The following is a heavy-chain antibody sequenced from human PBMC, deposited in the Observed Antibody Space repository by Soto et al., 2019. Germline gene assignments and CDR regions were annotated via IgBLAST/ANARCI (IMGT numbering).Heavy chain of an antibody. V-gene: IGHV3-23*01. CDR1: GFTFSSYA. Sequence: EVQLLESGGGLVQPGGSLRLSCAASGFTFSSYAMSWVRQAPGKGLEWVSAISGSGGSTYYADSVKGRFTISRDNSKNSLYRQMNSLRAQDTAVYYCAGGPSGYSYGFLYYFHYWGQGTLVTVSS. CDR3: AGGPSGYSYGFLYYFHY. J-gene: IGHJ4*02. CDR2: ISGSGGST. D-gene: IGHD5-18*01.